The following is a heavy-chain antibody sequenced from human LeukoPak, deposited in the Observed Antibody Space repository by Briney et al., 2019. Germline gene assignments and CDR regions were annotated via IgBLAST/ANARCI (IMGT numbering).Heavy chain of an antibody. CDR1: GGSISSSC. J-gene: IGHJ3*02. CDR3: ASPRGGAFDI. CDR2: ICYSATT. D-gene: IGHD3-10*01. Sequence: SETLSLTCTVSGGSISSSCWSWIRQPPGKGLEWIAYICYSATTNHNPSLQGRVTISGDTSKNQFSLKLNSVTAADTAVYYCASPRGGAFDIWGQGTMVTVSS. V-gene: IGHV4-59*01.